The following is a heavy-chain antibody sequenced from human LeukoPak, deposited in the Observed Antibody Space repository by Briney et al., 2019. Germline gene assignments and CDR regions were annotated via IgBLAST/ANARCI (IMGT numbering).Heavy chain of an antibody. CDR3: ARVGSGTYSFDF. J-gene: IGHJ4*02. CDR2: IYSGGTT. D-gene: IGHD1-26*01. V-gene: IGHV3-53*01. CDR1: GFTVSSNY. Sequence: GGSLRLSCAASGFTVSSNYMNWVRQAPGKGLEWVSAIYSGGTTYYADSVKGRFTISRDNSKNTLYLQMNSLRAEDTAVYYCARVGSGTYSFDFWGQGTLVSVSS.